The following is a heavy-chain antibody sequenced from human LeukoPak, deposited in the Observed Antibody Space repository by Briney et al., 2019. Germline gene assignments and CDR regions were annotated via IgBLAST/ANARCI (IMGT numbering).Heavy chain of an antibody. V-gene: IGHV3-23*01. Sequence: GGCLRLSCAASVFTFISYAMSWARQAPGKGLGWLFAIIGSGGSTYYAESVKGRFTISRDYSKNTLYLQMNSLRAEDTAVYYCAKPDTETDIVVVVAAPPPFDCWGQGTLVTVSS. J-gene: IGHJ4*02. CDR3: AKPDTETDIVVVVAAPPPFDC. D-gene: IGHD2-15*01. CDR1: VFTFISYA. CDR2: IIGSGGST.